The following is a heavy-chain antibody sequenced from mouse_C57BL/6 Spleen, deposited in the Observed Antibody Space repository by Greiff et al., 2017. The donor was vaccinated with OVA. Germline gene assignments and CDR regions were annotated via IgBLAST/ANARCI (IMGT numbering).Heavy chain of an antibody. CDR2: INPNYGTT. J-gene: IGHJ4*01. V-gene: IGHV1-39*01. CDR3: ARSGVITTVVSKDYYAMDY. CDR1: GYSFTDYN. D-gene: IGHD1-1*01. Sequence: VQLQQSGPELVKPGASVKISCKASGYSFTDYNMNWVKQSNGKSLEWIGVINPNYGTTSYNQKFKGKATLTVDQSSSTAYMQLNSLTSEDSAVYYCARSGVITTVVSKDYYAMDYWGQGTSVTVSS.